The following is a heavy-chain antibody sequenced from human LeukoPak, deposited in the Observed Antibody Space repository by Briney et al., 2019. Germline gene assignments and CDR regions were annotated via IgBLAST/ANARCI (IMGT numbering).Heavy chain of an antibody. CDR3: ARATVQDSSWGTQLHFDY. CDR1: GFTFSSYG. Sequence: PGRSLRFSCAASGFTFSSYGMHWVRQAPGKGLEWVAVIWYDGSNKYYADSVKGRFTISRDNSKNTLYLQMNSLRAEDTAVYYCARATVQDSSWGTQLHFDYWGQGTLVTVSS. J-gene: IGHJ4*02. CDR2: IWYDGSNK. V-gene: IGHV3-33*01. D-gene: IGHD6-13*01.